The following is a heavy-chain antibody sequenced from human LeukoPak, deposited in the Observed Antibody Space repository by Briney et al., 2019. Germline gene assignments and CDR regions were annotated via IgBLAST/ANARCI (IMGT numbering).Heavy chain of an antibody. CDR1: GFTFTSSA. CDR2: IVVDNSNT. V-gene: IGHV1-58*01. J-gene: IGHJ6*02. Sequence: SVKVSCKASGFTFTSSAVQWVRQARGQRLEWIGWIVVDNSNTNYAQKFQERVTITRDMSTSTAYMELSSLRSEDTAVYYCAAESGGSGSYYNVDYHGMDVWGQGTTVTVSS. D-gene: IGHD3-10*01. CDR3: AAESGGSGSYYNVDYHGMDV.